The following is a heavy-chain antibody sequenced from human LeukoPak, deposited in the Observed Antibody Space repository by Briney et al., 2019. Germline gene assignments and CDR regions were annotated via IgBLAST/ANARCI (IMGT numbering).Heavy chain of an antibody. J-gene: IGHJ4*02. CDR3: ARDDYGDFFFDS. D-gene: IGHD4-17*01. Sequence: PSEPLSLTCTVSGGSISSSYWSWIRQPPGKGLEWIGNIYYSGSTNYNPSLKSRVTISVDTSKNQFSLRLSSVTAADTAVYYCARDDYGDFFFDSWGQGTLVTVSS. CDR2: IYYSGST. CDR1: GGSISSSY. V-gene: IGHV4-59*01.